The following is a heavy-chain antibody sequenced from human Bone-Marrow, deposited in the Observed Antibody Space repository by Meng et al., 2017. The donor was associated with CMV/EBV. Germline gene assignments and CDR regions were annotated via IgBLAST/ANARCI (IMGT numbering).Heavy chain of an antibody. CDR1: GFTFSSYG. Sequence: GGSLRLSCAASGFTFSSYGMHWVRQAPGKGLEWVAFIRYDGSNKYYADSVKGRFTISRDNSKNTLYLQMNSLRAEDTAVYYCAKAVVPAAIGQTLYYYYYYGMDVWGQGTTVTVSS. CDR3: AKAVVPAAIGQTLYYYYYYGMDV. D-gene: IGHD2-2*02. CDR2: IRYDGSNK. J-gene: IGHJ6*02. V-gene: IGHV3-30*02.